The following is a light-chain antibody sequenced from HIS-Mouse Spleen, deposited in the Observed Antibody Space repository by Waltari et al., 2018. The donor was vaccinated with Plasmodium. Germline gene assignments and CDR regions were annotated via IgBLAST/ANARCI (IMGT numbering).Light chain of an antibody. Sequence: EIVMTQSPATLSVSPGERATLSCRASQSVSSNLAWYRQKPGHAPRRRIYGSSTRATGIPARFSGSGSGTEFTLTISSLQSEDFAVYYCQQYNNWAPLTFGQGTKVEIK. CDR3: QQYNNWAPLT. CDR2: GSS. V-gene: IGKV3-15*01. J-gene: IGKJ1*01. CDR1: QSVSSN.